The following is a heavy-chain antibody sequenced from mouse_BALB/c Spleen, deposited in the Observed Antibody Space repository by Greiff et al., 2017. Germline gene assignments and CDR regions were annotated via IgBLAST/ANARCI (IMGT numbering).Heavy chain of an antibody. CDR3: ARSGGTKDD. Sequence: VQLQQSGAELVRPGALVKLSCKASGFNIKDYYMHWVKQRPEQGLEWSGWIDPENGNTIYDPKLQGKASITADTSSNTAYLQVSSLTSEDTAVYYCARSGGTKDDWGQGTTLTVSS. J-gene: IGHJ2*01. V-gene: IGHV14-1*02. D-gene: IGHD3-1*01. CDR1: GFNIKDYY. CDR2: IDPENGNT.